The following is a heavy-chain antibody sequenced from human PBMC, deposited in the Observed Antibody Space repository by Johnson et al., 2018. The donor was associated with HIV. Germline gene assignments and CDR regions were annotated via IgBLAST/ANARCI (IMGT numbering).Heavy chain of an antibody. Sequence: VQLVESGGGLVQPGGSLRLSCAASGFTVSSNYMSWVRQAPGKGLEWVSVIYSGGSTYYADSVKGRFTISRGNSKNTLYLQMNSLRAEDTAVYYCARVHSGGAFDIWGQGTMVTVSS. J-gene: IGHJ3*02. CDR1: GFTVSSNY. V-gene: IGHV3-66*01. CDR3: ARVHSGGAFDI. CDR2: IYSGGST.